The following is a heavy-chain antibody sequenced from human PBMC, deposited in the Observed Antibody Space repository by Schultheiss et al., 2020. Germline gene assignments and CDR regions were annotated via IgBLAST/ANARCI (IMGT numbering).Heavy chain of an antibody. D-gene: IGHD6-13*01. J-gene: IGHJ6*02. V-gene: IGHV3-9*01. Sequence: GGSLRLSCAASGFTFDDYAMHWVRQAPGKGLEWVSGISWNSGSIGYADSVKGRFTISRDNAKNSLYLQMNSLRAEDTALYYCAKDMSLIAAAGSLDYYYYGMDVWGQGTTVTVYS. CDR1: GFTFDDYA. CDR3: AKDMSLIAAAGSLDYYYYGMDV. CDR2: ISWNSGSI.